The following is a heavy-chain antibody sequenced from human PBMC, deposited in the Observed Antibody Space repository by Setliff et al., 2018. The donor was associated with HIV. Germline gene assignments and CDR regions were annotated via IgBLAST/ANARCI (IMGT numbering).Heavy chain of an antibody. D-gene: IGHD4-17*01. CDR1: GFTFSKYF. V-gene: IGHV3-21*01. Sequence: PGESLKISCAASGFTFSKYFMNGVRQTPGKGLEWVSSISGSSSYWKYADSVKGRFTISRDNAKNSLFLQMNSLRAEDTAVYYCAREIRAGDYPPYNYYFYMDVWGKGTTVTVSS. CDR2: ISGSSSYW. J-gene: IGHJ6*03. CDR3: AREIRAGDYPPYNYYFYMDV.